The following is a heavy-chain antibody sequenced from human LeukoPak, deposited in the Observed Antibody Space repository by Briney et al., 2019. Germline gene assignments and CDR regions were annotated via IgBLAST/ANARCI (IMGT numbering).Heavy chain of an antibody. J-gene: IGHJ4*02. D-gene: IGHD3-16*02. CDR2: INHSGST. Sequence: SETLSLTCAVYGGSFSGYYWSWMRQPPGKGLEWIGEINHSGSTNYNPSLKSRVTISVDTSKNQFSLKLSSVTAADTAVYYCARGRVDYDYVWGSYRYTPFDYWGQGTLVTVSS. CDR3: ARGRVDYDYVWGSYRYTPFDY. V-gene: IGHV4-34*01. CDR1: GGSFSGYY.